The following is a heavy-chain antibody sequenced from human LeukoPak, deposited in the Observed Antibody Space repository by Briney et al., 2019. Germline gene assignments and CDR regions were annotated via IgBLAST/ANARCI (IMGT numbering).Heavy chain of an antibody. D-gene: IGHD2-15*01. CDR1: GFTFSSYW. J-gene: IGHJ4*02. CDR2: INQDGSPV. CDR3: ARSLRPEDF. V-gene: IGHV3-7*02. Sequence: PGGSLRLSCAASGFTFSSYWMSWVRQAPGKGLECVANINQDGSPVNYVDSVKGRFTISRDNAKNSLSLQMNTLTVDDTAVYYCARSLRPEDFWGQGTLVTVS.